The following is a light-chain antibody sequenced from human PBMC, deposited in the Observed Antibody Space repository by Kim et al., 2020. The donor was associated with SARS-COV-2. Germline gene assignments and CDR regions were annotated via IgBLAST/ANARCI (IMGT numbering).Light chain of an antibody. J-gene: IGKJ5*01. Sequence: LSPGERATLPCRASQSVSNFLAWYQQKPGQPPKLLIYDASNRAADIPARFGGSGSGTDFTLTISSLEPEDFAVYYCQQRDSWPPTFGQGTRLEIK. CDR2: DAS. V-gene: IGKV3-11*01. CDR1: QSVSNF. CDR3: QQRDSWPPT.